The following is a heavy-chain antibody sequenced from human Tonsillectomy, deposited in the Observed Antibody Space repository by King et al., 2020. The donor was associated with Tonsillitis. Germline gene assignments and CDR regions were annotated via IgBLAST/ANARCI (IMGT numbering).Heavy chain of an antibody. V-gene: IGHV3-30*02. CDR1: GFTFSSYG. J-gene: IGHJ6*02. D-gene: IGHD3-3*01. CDR3: AKETPTDFWREPGYCGMDV. CDR2: IRYDGNNK. Sequence: VQLVESGGGVVQPGGSLRLSCAASGFTFSSYGMNWVRQAPGKGLEWVALIRYDGNNKYYADSVKGRFTISRDNSKNTLYLQMNSLRADDTAVYYCAKETPTDFWREPGYCGMDVWGQGTTVTVSS.